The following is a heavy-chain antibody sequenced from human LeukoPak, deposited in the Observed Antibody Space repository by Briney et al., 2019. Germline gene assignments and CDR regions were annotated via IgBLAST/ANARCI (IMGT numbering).Heavy chain of an antibody. J-gene: IGHJ6*02. CDR3: ARDRSGMDYYYYYGMDV. CDR2: TYYRSKWYN. Sequence: SQTLSLTCAISGDSVSSNSAAWNWIRQSPSRGLEWLGRTYYRSKWYNDYAVSVKNRITINPDTSKNQFSLQLNSVTPEDTAVYYCARDRSGMDYYYYYGMDVWGQGTTVTVSS. CDR1: GDSVSSNSAA. D-gene: IGHD6-13*01. V-gene: IGHV6-1*01.